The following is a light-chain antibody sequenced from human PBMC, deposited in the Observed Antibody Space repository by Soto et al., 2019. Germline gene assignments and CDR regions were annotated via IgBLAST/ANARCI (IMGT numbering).Light chain of an antibody. CDR2: GVT. CDR1: SSDIGGYDY. J-gene: IGLJ1*01. V-gene: IGLV2-14*01. CDR3: TSYTSSSTHV. Sequence: QSVLTQPASVSGSPGQSITITCTGTSSDIGGYDYVSWYQHHPGKAPKVIIYGVTNRPSGVSHRFSGSKSANTASLTIARLQAEDEADYYCTSYTSSSTHVFGTGTKLTVL.